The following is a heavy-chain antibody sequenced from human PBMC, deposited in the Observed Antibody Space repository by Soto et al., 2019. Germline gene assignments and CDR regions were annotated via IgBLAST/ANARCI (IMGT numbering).Heavy chain of an antibody. J-gene: IGHJ6*02. V-gene: IGHV3-30-3*01. CDR1: GFTFSSYA. D-gene: IGHD3-3*01. CDR2: ISYDGSNK. CDR3: ARELGYYDFWSGYSSGYGTDV. Sequence: GGSLRLSCAASGFTFSSYAMHWVRQAPGKGLERVAVISYDGSNKYYADSVKGRFTISRDNSKNTLYLQMNSLRAEDTAVYYCARELGYYDFWSGYSSGYGTDVWGQGTTVTVSS.